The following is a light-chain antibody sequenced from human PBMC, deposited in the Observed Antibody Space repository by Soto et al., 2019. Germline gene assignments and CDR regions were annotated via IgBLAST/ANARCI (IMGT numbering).Light chain of an antibody. J-gene: IGLJ7*01. Sequence: QPVLTQSPSASASLGASVKLTCTLSSGHSSYAIAWHQQQPEKGPRYLMKLNSDGSHSKGDGIPDRFSGSSSGAERYLTISSLQSEDEADYYCQTWGTGIHVFGGGTQLNVL. CDR3: QTWGTGIHV. V-gene: IGLV4-69*01. CDR2: LNSDGSH. CDR1: SGHSSYA.